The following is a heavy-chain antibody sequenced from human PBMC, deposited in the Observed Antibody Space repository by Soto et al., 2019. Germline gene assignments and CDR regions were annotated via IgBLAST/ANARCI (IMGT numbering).Heavy chain of an antibody. J-gene: IGHJ4*02. CDR2: INPSGGST. V-gene: IGHV1-46*01. CDR3: AAHFRPVAAHPDPFDY. CDR1: GYTFTSYY. D-gene: IGHD6-19*01. Sequence: ASVKVSCKASGYTFTSYYMHWVRQAPGQGLEWMGIINPSGGSTSYAQKFQGRVTMTRDTSTSTVYMELSSLRSEDTAVYYCAAHFRPVAAHPDPFDYWGQGTLVTVSS.